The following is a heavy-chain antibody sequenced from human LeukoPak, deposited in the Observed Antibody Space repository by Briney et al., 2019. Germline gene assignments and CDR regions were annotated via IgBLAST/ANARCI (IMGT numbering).Heavy chain of an antibody. CDR3: ARATQDGYNWYYFDY. CDR1: GGSISSYY. D-gene: IGHD5-24*01. V-gene: IGHV4-59*01. CDR2: IYYSGST. J-gene: IGHJ4*02. Sequence: SETLSLTCTVSGGSISSYYWSWIRQPPGKGLEWIGYIYYSGSTNYNPSLKSRVTISVDTSKNQFSLKLNSVTAADTAVYYCARATQDGYNWYYFDYWGQGTLVTVSS.